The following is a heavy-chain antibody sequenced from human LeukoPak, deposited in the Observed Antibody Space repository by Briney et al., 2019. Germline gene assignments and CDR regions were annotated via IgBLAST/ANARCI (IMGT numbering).Heavy chain of an antibody. Sequence: ASVKVSCKASGYTFTGYYMHWVRQAPGQGLEWMGWINPNSGGTNYAQKFQGRVTMTRDTSISTAYMELRSLRSDDTAVYYCARVGPHSSVYYSSFDSGGQGTLFTVSS. CDR3: ARVGPHSSVYYSSFDS. CDR2: INPNSGGT. V-gene: IGHV1-2*02. J-gene: IGHJ4*02. D-gene: IGHD3-22*01. CDR1: GYTFTGYY.